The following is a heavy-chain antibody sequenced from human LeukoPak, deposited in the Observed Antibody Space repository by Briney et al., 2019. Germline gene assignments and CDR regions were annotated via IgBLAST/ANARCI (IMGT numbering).Heavy chain of an antibody. V-gene: IGHV3-48*01. CDR1: GFSTRTYS. D-gene: IGHD2-2*01. CDR2: IGSTSI. Sequence: GGSLRLSCAASGFSTRTYSMGGVRQAPGKGLEWVSYIGSTSIYADSVKGRFTISRDNAKNTLYLQMNSLRAEDTAVYYCARDGPPAGAGDFDYWGQGTPVTVSS. J-gene: IGHJ4*02. CDR3: ARDGPPAGAGDFDY.